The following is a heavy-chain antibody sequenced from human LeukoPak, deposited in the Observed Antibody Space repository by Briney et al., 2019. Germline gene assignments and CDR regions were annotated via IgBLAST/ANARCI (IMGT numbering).Heavy chain of an antibody. CDR1: GGSISSYY. J-gene: IGHJ4*02. CDR3: ASSERGFLGPNTYYFDY. D-gene: IGHD3-3*01. Sequence: SETLFLTCTVSGGSISSYYWSWIRQPPGKGLEWVGYIYYSGSTNYNPSLKSRFTISVDTAKNQFSLKLSSVTAADTAVYYCASSERGFLGPNTYYFDYWGQGTLVTVSS. CDR2: IYYSGST. V-gene: IGHV4-59*01.